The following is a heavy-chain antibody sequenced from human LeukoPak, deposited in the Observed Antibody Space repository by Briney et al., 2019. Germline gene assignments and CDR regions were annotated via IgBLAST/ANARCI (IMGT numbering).Heavy chain of an antibody. J-gene: IGHJ4*02. Sequence: GGSLRLSCAASGFTFSSYWMSWVRQAPGKGLEWVANIKQDGSKKYYVDSVKGRFTISRDNVKNSLYLQMHSLRGEDTAMYYCAVDYGDYWGQGTLVTVSS. CDR1: GFTFSSYW. CDR2: IKQDGSKK. V-gene: IGHV3-7*01. CDR3: AVDYGDY.